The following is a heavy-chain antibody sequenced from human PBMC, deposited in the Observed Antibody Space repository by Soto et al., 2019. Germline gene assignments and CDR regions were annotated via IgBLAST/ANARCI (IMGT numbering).Heavy chain of an antibody. CDR3: ARDAVSYSNYQNAYYYYYGMDV. V-gene: IGHV1-18*04. J-gene: IGHJ6*02. CDR1: GYTFTSYG. D-gene: IGHD4-4*01. CDR2: ISAYNGNT. Sequence: ASVKVSCKASGYTFTSYGISWVRQAPGQGLEWMGWISAYNGNTNYAQKLQGRVTMTTDTSTSTAYMELRSLRSGDTAVYYCARDAVSYSNYQNAYYYYYGMDVWGQGTTVTVSS.